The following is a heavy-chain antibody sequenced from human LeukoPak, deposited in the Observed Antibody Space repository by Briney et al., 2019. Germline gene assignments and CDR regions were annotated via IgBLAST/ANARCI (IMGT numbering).Heavy chain of an antibody. J-gene: IGHJ4*02. CDR3: ASWNVGGYYGSGSYAYFDY. D-gene: IGHD3-10*01. CDR2: INHSGST. V-gene: IGHV4-34*01. CDR1: GGSFSGYY. Sequence: TSETLSLTCAVYGGSFSGYYWSWIRQPPGKGLEWIGEINHSGSTNYNPSLKSRVTISVDTSKNLFSLKLSSVTAADTAVYYCASWNVGGYYGSGSYAYFDYWGQGTLVTVSS.